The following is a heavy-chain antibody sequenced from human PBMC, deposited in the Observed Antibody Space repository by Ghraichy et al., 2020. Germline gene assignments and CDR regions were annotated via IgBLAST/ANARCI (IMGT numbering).Heavy chain of an antibody. V-gene: IGHV4-31*03. J-gene: IGHJ4*02. CDR1: GGSISSGGYY. CDR2: IYYSGST. Sequence: SETLSLTCTVSGGSISSGGYYWSWIRQHPGKGLDWIGYIYYSGSTNYNPSLKSRITISVDRSVDTSKNQFSLKLNSVTAADTAVYYCARASSSGWYLNYFDYWGQGILVTVSS. CDR3: ARASSSGWYLNYFDY. D-gene: IGHD6-19*01.